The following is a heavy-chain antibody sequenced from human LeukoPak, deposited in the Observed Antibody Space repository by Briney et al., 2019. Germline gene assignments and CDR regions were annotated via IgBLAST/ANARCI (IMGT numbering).Heavy chain of an antibody. V-gene: IGHV3-21*01. CDR2: ISSSSSYI. J-gene: IGHJ3*02. CDR1: GFTFSSSA. CDR3: ARDVIVVVPAAKGVSAFDI. Sequence: NPGGSLRLSCAVSGFTFSSSAMNSVRQAPGKGLEWVSSISSSSSYIYYAYSVKGRFTISRDNAKNSLYLQMNSLRAEDTAVYYCARDVIVVVPAAKGVSAFDIWGQGTMVTVSS. D-gene: IGHD2-2*01.